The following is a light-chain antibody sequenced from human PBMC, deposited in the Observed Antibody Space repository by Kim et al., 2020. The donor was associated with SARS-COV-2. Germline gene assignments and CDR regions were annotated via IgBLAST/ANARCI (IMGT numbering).Light chain of an antibody. CDR2: EVS. J-gene: IGLJ1*01. V-gene: IGLV2-23*02. CDR3: CSYAGSSSFV. CDR1: SSNIGSYTL. Sequence: GQSNTISCTGTSSNIGSYTLVSWYQQHPGKAPRVMFYEVSRRPSGVSNRFSGSKSGNTASLKSSGLQAEDEADYYCCSYAGSSSFVFGTGTKVTVL.